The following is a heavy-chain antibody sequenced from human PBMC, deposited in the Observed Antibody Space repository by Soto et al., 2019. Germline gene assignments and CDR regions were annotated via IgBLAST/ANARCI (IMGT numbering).Heavy chain of an antibody. D-gene: IGHD3-16*02. CDR1: GFTFSTYS. Sequence: GGSLRLSCAASGFTFSTYSMNWVRQAPGKGLEWVSYISSSSSTIYYADSVKGRFTISRDNAKNSLYLQMNSLRDEDTAVYYCAREINDYVWGSYRYPLDYWGQGALVTVSS. J-gene: IGHJ4*02. CDR3: AREINDYVWGSYRYPLDY. V-gene: IGHV3-48*02. CDR2: ISSSSSTI.